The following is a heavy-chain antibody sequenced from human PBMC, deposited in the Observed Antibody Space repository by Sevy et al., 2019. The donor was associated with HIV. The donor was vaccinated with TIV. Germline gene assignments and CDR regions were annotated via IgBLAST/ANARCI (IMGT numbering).Heavy chain of an antibody. D-gene: IGHD3-9*01. J-gene: IGHJ6*02. CDR3: ARQTATYDILTGWNYYGVDV. CDR1: GGSISSYY. Sequence: SETLSLTCTVSGGSISSYYWSWIRQPPGKGLEWIGYIYYSGSTNYNPSLKSRVTISVDTSKNQFSLKLSSVTAADTAVYYCARQTATYDILTGWNYYGVDVWGQGTTVTVSS. V-gene: IGHV4-59*08. CDR2: IYYSGST.